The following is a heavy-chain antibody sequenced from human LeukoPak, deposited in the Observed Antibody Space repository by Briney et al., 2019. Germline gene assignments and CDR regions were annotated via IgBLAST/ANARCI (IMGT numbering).Heavy chain of an antibody. Sequence: PSGTLSLTCTVSGGSISSSSYYWGWIRQPPGKGLEWIGSIYYSGSTYYNPSLKSRVTISVDTSKNQFSLKLSSVTAADTAVYYCARRYGVIAAPFDYWGQGTLVTVSS. CDR1: GGSISSSSYY. CDR2: IYYSGST. J-gene: IGHJ4*02. D-gene: IGHD6-13*01. CDR3: ARRYGVIAAPFDY. V-gene: IGHV4-39*01.